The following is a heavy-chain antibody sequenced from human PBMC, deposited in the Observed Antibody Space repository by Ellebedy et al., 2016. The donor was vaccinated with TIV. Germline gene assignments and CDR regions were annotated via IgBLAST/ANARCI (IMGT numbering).Heavy chain of an antibody. J-gene: IGHJ4*02. Sequence: ASVKVSCXASGYTFTSYDINWVRQATGQGLEWMGWMNPNSGNTGYAQKFQGRVTMTRNTSISTAYMELRSLRSDDTAVYYCAREVRDYYAHPDYWGQGTLVTVSS. V-gene: IGHV1-8*01. CDR1: GYTFTSYD. CDR2: MNPNSGNT. D-gene: IGHD3-10*01. CDR3: AREVRDYYAHPDY.